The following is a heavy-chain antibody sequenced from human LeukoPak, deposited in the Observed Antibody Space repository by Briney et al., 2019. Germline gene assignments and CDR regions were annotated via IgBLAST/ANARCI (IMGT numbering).Heavy chain of an antibody. D-gene: IGHD3-10*01. J-gene: IGHJ6*03. V-gene: IGHV4-34*01. CDR3: ARGLSGSYYLTYYYYMDV. Sequence: SETLSLTCAVYGGSFSGYYWSWIRQPPGNGLEWIGEINHSGSTNYNPSLKSRVTISVDTSKNQFSLKLSSVTAADTAVYYCARGLSGSYYLTYYYYMDVWGKGTTVTVSS. CDR2: INHSGST. CDR1: GGSFSGYY.